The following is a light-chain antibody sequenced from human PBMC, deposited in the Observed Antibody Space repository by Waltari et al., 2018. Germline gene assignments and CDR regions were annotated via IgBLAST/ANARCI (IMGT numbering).Light chain of an antibody. J-gene: IGLJ2*01. CDR2: YDT. CDR3: QVCDSRSDQVL. CDR1: KIGSES. Sequence: SFVLTQAPSVSVAPGETATFTCGGDKIGSESVHWYQQRPGQAPLLVIYYDTDRPSGIPDRFSGSKSGSTATLNISRVEAGDEADYYCQVCDSRSDQVLFGGGTKLTVL. V-gene: IGLV3-21*04.